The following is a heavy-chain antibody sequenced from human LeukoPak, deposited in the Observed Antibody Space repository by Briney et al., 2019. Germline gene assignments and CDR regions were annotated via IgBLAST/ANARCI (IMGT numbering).Heavy chain of an antibody. V-gene: IGHV4-61*02. D-gene: IGHD1-26*01. CDR2: LYTSGST. J-gene: IGHJ4*02. CDR1: AGSLSRGRYY. CDR3: ARDIGSYFDY. Sequence: SQTLSLTCTAPAGSLSRGRYYWRWLRQPAGPALERIGRLYTSGSTNYNPSLKSRVTISVDTSKTQFSLKLTSLPAADTAVYYCARDIGSYFDYWGQGTLVTVSS.